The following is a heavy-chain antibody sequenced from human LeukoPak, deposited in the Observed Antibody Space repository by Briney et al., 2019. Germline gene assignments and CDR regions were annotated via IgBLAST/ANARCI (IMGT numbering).Heavy chain of an antibody. D-gene: IGHD3-3*01. CDR2: INTDGSST. Sequence: PGGSLRLSCAASGFTFSSYWMHWVRQAPGKGLVWVSRINTDGSSTSYADSVKGRSTISRDNAKNTLYLQMNSLRAEDTAVYYCARTYYDFWSGYYPFDYWGQGTLVTVSS. CDR3: ARTYYDFWSGYYPFDY. J-gene: IGHJ4*02. CDR1: GFTFSSYW. V-gene: IGHV3-74*01.